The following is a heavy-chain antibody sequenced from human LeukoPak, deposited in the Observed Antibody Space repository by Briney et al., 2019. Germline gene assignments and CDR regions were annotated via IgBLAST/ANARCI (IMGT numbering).Heavy chain of an antibody. CDR2: IYYSGST. Sequence: SETLSLTCSVSGGSISSSYWNWIRQPPGKGLEWIGYIYYSGSTNYNPSLKSRVTISVDTSKNQFSLRLSSMTAADTAVYYCATSRYSSSPGDCWGQGTLVTVSS. CDR1: GGSISSSY. D-gene: IGHD6-13*01. V-gene: IGHV4-59*08. CDR3: ATSRYSSSPGDC. J-gene: IGHJ4*02.